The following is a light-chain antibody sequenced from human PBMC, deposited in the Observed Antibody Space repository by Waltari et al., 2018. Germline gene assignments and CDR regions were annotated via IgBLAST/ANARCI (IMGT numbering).Light chain of an antibody. V-gene: IGKV2-28*01. CDR2: LGS. Sequence: DIVMTQSPLSLPVTPGEPASIPCRSSQSPLYSNGYNYLDWYLQKPGQSPQLLVYLGSNRASGVPDRFSGSGSGTDFTLKISRVEAEDVGVYYCMQALQTPYTFGQGTKLQIK. J-gene: IGKJ2*01. CDR1: QSPLYSNGYNY. CDR3: MQALQTPYT.